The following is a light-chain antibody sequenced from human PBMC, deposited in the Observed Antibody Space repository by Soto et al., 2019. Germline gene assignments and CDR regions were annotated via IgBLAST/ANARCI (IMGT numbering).Light chain of an antibody. J-gene: IGKJ3*01. V-gene: IGKV3-15*01. Sequence: EIVMTQSPATLSVSPGERATLSCRASQSVSSNLAWYQQKPGQAPRLLIYGASTRATGIPARFSGGGSGTEFPLTISSLQSEDLAVYYCQQYNNLPTFGPGTKVDIK. CDR3: QQYNNLPT. CDR2: GAS. CDR1: QSVSSN.